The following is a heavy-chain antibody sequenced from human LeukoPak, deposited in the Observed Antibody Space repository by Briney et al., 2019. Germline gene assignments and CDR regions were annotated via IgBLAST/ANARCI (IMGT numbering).Heavy chain of an antibody. CDR2: IKEDGSEK. J-gene: IGHJ1*01. CDR3: ARSEYCGADCYSIYRAEYFQH. D-gene: IGHD2-21*02. CDR1: GLTFSTYW. Sequence: PGGSLRLSCAPPGLTFSTYWMSWVRQAPGKGLEWVANIKEDGSEKYYVDSVKGRFTISRDNAKNSLYLQMNGQRAEDTAVYYCARSEYCGADCYSIYRAEYFQHWGQGTLVTVSS. V-gene: IGHV3-7*04.